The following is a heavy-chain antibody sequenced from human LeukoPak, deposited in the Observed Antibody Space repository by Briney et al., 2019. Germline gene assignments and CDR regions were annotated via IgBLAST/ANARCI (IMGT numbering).Heavy chain of an antibody. Sequence: SQTLSLTCVISGDSVSSNSVAWNWIRQSPSRGLEWLTRTYYRSKWYNEYAISVKSRITINPDTSKNQLSLQLNSVTAEDMAVYYCVREDWGSGFYWGQGTQVTVSS. D-gene: IGHD7-27*01. V-gene: IGHV6-1*01. CDR3: VREDWGSGFY. CDR1: GDSVSSNSVA. J-gene: IGHJ4*02. CDR2: TYYRSKWYN.